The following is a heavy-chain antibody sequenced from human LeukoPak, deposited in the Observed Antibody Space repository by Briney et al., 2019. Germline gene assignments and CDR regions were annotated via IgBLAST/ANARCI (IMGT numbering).Heavy chain of an antibody. CDR3: ARYADSSTWYAGAYFDY. CDR1: GYSISSAYY. J-gene: IGHJ4*02. CDR2: IYHSGST. V-gene: IGHV4-38-2*02. D-gene: IGHD6-13*01. Sequence: KPSETLSLTCTVSGYSISSAYYWGWIRQPPGKGLEWIGSIYHSGSTYYNPSLKSRVTISVDTSKNQFSLKLNSVTAADTAVYYCARYADSSTWYAGAYFDYWGQGTLVTVSS.